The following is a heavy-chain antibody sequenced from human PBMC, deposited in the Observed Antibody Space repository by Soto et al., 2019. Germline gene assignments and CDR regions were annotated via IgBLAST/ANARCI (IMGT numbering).Heavy chain of an antibody. CDR3: ARPEGYCSGGSCYSGPFDY. V-gene: IGHV5-51*01. Sequence: GESLKISCQGSGYSFTSYLIGWVRKMPGKGLEWMGIIYPGDSDTRYSPSFQGQVTISADKPISTAYLQWSSLKASDTAMYYCARPEGYCSGGSCYSGPFDYWGQGTLVTVSS. CDR1: GYSFTSYL. J-gene: IGHJ4*02. D-gene: IGHD2-15*01. CDR2: IYPGDSDT.